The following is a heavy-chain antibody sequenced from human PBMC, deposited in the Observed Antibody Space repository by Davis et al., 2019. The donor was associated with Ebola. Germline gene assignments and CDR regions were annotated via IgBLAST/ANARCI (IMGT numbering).Heavy chain of an antibody. V-gene: IGHV1-69*05. D-gene: IGHD4-11*01. CDR3: ASQFMTTQDY. J-gene: IGHJ4*02. CDR1: GGTFSSYA. CDR2: IIPIFGTA. Sequence: SVKVSCKASGGTFSSYAISWVRQAPGQGLEWMGGIIPIFGTANYAQKFQGRVTMTRNTSISTAYMELSSLRSEDTAVYYCASQFMTTQDYWGQGTLVTVSS.